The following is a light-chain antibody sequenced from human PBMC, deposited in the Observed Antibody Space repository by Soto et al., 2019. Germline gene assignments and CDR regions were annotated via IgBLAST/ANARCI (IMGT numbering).Light chain of an antibody. V-gene: IGKV3-20*01. J-gene: IGKJ2*01. CDR2: GAS. CDR3: QQYGNSPRT. Sequence: EIVLTQSPGTLSLSPGERASLSCRASQSVSNSYLAWYQQKPGQAPRLLIYGASSRATGIPDRFSGSGSGTDFPLTISRLEPEDLAVYYCQQYGNSPRTFGQGTTLVIK. CDR1: QSVSNSY.